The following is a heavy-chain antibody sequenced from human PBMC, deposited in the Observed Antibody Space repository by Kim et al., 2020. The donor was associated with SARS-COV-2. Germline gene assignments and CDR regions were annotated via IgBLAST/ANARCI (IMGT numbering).Heavy chain of an antibody. J-gene: IGHJ6*02. Sequence: GGSLRLSCAASGFIIRQDWMHWVRQGPGKGLEWVSHISPDGRDTNYADSVKGRFTISRDDAKNTLSLQMNSLRADDTAINNCEFGRQGGMGVWGRGTTVTVSS. CDR1: GFIIRQDW. CDR2: ISPDGRDT. CDR3: EFGRQGGMGV. V-gene: IGHV3-74*01. D-gene: IGHD3-10*01.